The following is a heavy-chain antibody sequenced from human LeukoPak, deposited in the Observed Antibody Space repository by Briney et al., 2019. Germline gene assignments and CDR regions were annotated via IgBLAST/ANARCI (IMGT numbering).Heavy chain of an antibody. Sequence: GGSLRLSCAASGFTFSSYSMNWVRQAPGKGLEWVSSISSSSSYIYYADSVKGRFTTSRDNAKNSLYLQMNSLRAEDTAVYYCARGKITYDILTGYYTWFDPWGQGTLVTVSS. CDR1: GFTFSSYS. CDR3: ARGKITYDILTGYYTWFDP. CDR2: ISSSSSYI. V-gene: IGHV3-21*01. D-gene: IGHD3-9*01. J-gene: IGHJ5*02.